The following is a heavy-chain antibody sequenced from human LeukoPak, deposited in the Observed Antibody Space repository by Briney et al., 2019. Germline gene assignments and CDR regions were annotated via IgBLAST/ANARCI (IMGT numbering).Heavy chain of an antibody. J-gene: IGHJ3*01. CDR2: INRDGGLT. D-gene: IGHD6-13*01. CDR1: GFTFGENW. V-gene: IGHV3-74*01. Sequence: QSGGSLRLSCVASGFTFGENWMHWVRQAPGKGLAWVSHINRDGGLTNYADSVKGRFTISRDNARNTVYLQMSSLRVEDTAIYFCAREEHRLAEAGTSAFDLGGQGTLVTVSP. CDR3: AREEHRLAEAGTSAFDL.